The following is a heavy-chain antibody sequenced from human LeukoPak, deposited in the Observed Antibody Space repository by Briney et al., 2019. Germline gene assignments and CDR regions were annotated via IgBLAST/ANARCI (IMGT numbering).Heavy chain of an antibody. CDR3: ARDRKRWIQLRWYYMDV. J-gene: IGHJ6*03. D-gene: IGHD5-24*01. V-gene: IGHV1-18*01. CDR2: ISAYNGNT. Sequence: ASVNVSCMASGYTFTSYGISWLRQAPGQGLEWMGWISAYNGNTNYAQKLQGRVTMNTDTSTSTAYKELRSLGSDDTAVYYGARDRKRWIQLRWYYMDVWGKGTTVTISS. CDR1: GYTFTSYG.